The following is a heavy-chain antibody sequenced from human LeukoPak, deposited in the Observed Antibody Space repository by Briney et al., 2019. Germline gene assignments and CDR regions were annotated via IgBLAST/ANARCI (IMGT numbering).Heavy chain of an antibody. V-gene: IGHV4-39*01. D-gene: IGHD1-7*01. CDR1: GGSISSSTFY. J-gene: IGHJ4*02. Sequence: PSETLSLTCTVSGGSISSSTFYWGWIRQAPGKGLEWIGSIYSNGGTYYNPSLKSRATISVDTSKNQFSLRLSSVTAADTAVYYCARRDLRELDYWGQGTLVTVSS. CDR2: IYSNGGT. CDR3: ARRDLRELDY.